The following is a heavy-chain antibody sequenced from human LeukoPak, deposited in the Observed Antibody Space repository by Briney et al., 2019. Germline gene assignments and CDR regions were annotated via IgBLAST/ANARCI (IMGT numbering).Heavy chain of an antibody. D-gene: IGHD1-26*01. V-gene: IGHV4-59*08. J-gene: IGHJ4*02. CDR3: ARQEVGATFGGFDY. Sequence: SETLSLTCTVSGGSISSYYWSWIRQPPGKGLEWIGYIYYSGSTYYNPSLKSRVTISVDTSKNQFSLKLSSVTAADTAVYYCARQEVGATFGGFDYWGQGTLVTVSS. CDR2: IYYSGST. CDR1: GGSISSYY.